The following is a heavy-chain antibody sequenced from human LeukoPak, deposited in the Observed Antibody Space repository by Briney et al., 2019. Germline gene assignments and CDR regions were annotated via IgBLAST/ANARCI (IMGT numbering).Heavy chain of an antibody. D-gene: IGHD6-19*01. CDR2: IGGSGGST. V-gene: IGHV3-23*01. Sequence: GGSLRLSCSPAGFAFNNYAIGWVRQAPGRGLEWVSPIGGSGGSTYYADSVRGRFTMSRDNSKNTLNLQMNSLRAEDTAVYFCAKERDSSGYYGILCFFDYWGQGTLVTVSS. CDR1: GFAFNNYA. CDR3: AKERDSSGYYGILCFFDY. J-gene: IGHJ4*02.